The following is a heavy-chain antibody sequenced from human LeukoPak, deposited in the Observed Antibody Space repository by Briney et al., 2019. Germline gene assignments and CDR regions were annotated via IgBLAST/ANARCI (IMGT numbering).Heavy chain of an antibody. D-gene: IGHD1-26*01. CDR2: IYWDDEK. Sequence: SGPTLVNPTQTLTQTCTFSGFSLSTTRVAVAWIRQPPGKALEWLGLIYWDDEKPYSPSLKSRLTITKDTSKNQVVLTMTNMGPVDSPTYCCAHTTPLGGTQYYFDYWGQGTLVTVSS. J-gene: IGHJ4*02. CDR3: AHTTPLGGTQYYFDY. V-gene: IGHV2-5*02. CDR1: GFSLSTTRVA.